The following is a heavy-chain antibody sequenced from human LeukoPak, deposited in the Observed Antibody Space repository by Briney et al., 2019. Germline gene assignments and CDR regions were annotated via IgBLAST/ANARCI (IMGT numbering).Heavy chain of an antibody. D-gene: IGHD6-19*01. Sequence: GASLKVSCKASGYTFTSYYMHWVRQAPGQGLEWMGIINPSGGSTSYAQKFQGRVTMTRDTSTSTVYMELSSLRSEDTAVYYCARDRGSGWEVYGMDVWGKGTTVTVSS. CDR1: GYTFTSYY. J-gene: IGHJ6*04. CDR3: ARDRGSGWEVYGMDV. CDR2: INPSGGST. V-gene: IGHV1-46*01.